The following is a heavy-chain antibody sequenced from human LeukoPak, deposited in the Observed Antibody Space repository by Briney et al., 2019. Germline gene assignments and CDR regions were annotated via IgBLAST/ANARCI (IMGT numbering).Heavy chain of an antibody. CDR1: GYTFTSYG. D-gene: IGHD2-2*01. CDR2: ISAYNGNT. CDR3: ARAGVRYCSSTSCYFGY. V-gene: IGHV1-18*01. J-gene: IGHJ4*02. Sequence: ASVKVSCKASGYTFTSYGINWVRQAPGQGLEWMGWISAYNGNTNYAQKFQGRVTMTTDTSTSTAYMELRSLRSEDTAVYYCARAGVRYCSSTSCYFGYWGQGTLVTVSS.